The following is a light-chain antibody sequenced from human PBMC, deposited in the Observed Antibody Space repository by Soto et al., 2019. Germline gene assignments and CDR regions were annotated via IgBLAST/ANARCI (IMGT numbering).Light chain of an antibody. CDR3: QQYNTWPPT. CDR1: QSVSSN. J-gene: IGKJ1*01. V-gene: IGKV3-15*01. Sequence: EIVMTQSPATLSVSPGERATLSCRASQSVSSNLAWYQQKPGQSPRLLISGASTRATAFPARFSGSGSGTEFTLTISSLQSEDFAVYYCQQYNTWPPTFGQGTKVEIK. CDR2: GAS.